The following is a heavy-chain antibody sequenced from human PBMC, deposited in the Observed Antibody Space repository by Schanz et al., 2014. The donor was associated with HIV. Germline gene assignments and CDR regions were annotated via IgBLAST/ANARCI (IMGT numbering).Heavy chain of an antibody. CDR2: ISYDGTKK. D-gene: IGHD3-22*01. CDR3: XXXXNYYESKYRGKGNYYYYYGMDV. Sequence: QEQLVESGGGVVQPGRSLRLSCVASGFNFNSYGMHWVRQAPGKGLEWVAVISYDGTKKHYADSVKGRFTISRDNSKNSLSLLIKSXRAXDAXXYYXXXXXNYYESKYRGKGNYYYYYGMDVWGQGTTVTVSS. CDR1: GFNFNSYG. V-gene: IGHV3-30*03. J-gene: IGHJ6*02.